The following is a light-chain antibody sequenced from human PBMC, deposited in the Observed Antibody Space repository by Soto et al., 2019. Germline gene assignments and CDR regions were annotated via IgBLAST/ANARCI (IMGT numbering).Light chain of an antibody. CDR2: ANS. Sequence: QSVLTQPPSASGAPGQRVTISCSGSDSNVGSTAVNWYQQVPGTAPKLLIYANSNRPSGVPDRFSGSKSGISASLAITGLQADDEADYYCQSYESSSLSGFVFGSGTKVTV. CDR1: DSNVGSTA. J-gene: IGLJ1*01. CDR3: QSYESSSLSGFV. V-gene: IGLV1-40*01.